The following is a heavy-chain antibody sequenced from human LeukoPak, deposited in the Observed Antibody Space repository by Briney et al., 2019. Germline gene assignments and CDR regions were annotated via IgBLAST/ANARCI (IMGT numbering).Heavy chain of an antibody. CDR2: INHSGST. V-gene: IGHV4-34*01. Sequence: PSETLSLTCAVYGGSFSGYYWSWIRQPPGKGLEWIGEINHSGSTNYNPSLKSRVTISVDTSKNQFSLKLSSVTAADTAVYYCARHIVVVVAARKNNWFDPWGQGTLVTVSS. CDR1: GGSFSGYY. CDR3: ARHIVVVVAARKNNWFDP. D-gene: IGHD2-15*01. J-gene: IGHJ5*02.